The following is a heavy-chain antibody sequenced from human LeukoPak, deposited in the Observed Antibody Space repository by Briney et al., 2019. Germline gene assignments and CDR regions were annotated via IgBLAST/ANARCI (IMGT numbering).Heavy chain of an antibody. D-gene: IGHD3-22*01. Sequence: GGSLRLSWAASGFTFSSHAMSWVRQGPGKGLEWVSAIVGSGAGTYYADSVKGRFTISRDNSKNTLYLEMNSLRAEDTAVYYCAKDSSSYDWGYMDVWGKGTTVTISS. CDR1: GFTFSSHA. J-gene: IGHJ6*03. CDR3: AKDSSSYDWGYMDV. CDR2: IVGSGAGT. V-gene: IGHV3-23*01.